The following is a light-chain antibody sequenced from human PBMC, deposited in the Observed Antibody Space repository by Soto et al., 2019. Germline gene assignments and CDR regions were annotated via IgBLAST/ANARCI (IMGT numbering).Light chain of an antibody. Sequence: DIQMTQSPSTLSASVRDRVTITCRASQSISSWLAWYQQKPGQAPKLLMYDASRLESGVPSRFSGSGSGTEFTLTISSLEPDDFATYYCQQYDTYPWTFGLGTKVEIK. J-gene: IGKJ1*01. CDR2: DAS. CDR1: QSISSW. V-gene: IGKV1-5*01. CDR3: QQYDTYPWT.